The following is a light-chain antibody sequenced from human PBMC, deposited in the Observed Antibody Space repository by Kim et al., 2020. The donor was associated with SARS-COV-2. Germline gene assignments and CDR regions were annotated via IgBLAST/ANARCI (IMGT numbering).Light chain of an antibody. CDR1: QDIRND. CDR2: AAR. CDR3: LQDYTFPLT. J-gene: IGKJ4*01. Sequence: AIQMTQSPSSLSAFVGDTVTIACRASQDIRNDLGWYQQKPGKAPELLIFAARFLRPGVPSRFSGSRSGTDFTLTISNLQPDDFATYYCLQDYTFPLTFGGGTKVDIK. V-gene: IGKV1-6*02.